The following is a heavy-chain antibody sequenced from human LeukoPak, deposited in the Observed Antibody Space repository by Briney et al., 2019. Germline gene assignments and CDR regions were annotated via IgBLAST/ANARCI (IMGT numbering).Heavy chain of an antibody. CDR2: IYNSGSS. J-gene: IGHJ4*02. CDR1: GVSISSTSHA. CDR3: GRDTHLES. Sequence: PSETLSLTCTVSGVSISSTSHAWGWSRQPLGKGLEWLGNIYNSGSSNYSPSLRSRVSISVDTSKNQFSLRLRSVTAADTAVYYCGRDTHLESWGQGILVTVFS. V-gene: IGHV4-39*01.